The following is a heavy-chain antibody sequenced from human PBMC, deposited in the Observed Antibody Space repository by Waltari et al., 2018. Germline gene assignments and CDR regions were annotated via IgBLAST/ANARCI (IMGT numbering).Heavy chain of an antibody. CDR1: GGTFSSYA. Sequence: QVQLVQSGAEVKKPGSSVKVSCKASGGTFSSYAINWVRQAPGQGLEWMGGIIPILVIANYAQKFQGRVTITADKSTSTAYMELSSLRSEDTAVYYCARDPDGYSNWGADYWGQGTLVTIS. CDR3: ARDPDGYSNWGADY. V-gene: IGHV1-69*10. D-gene: IGHD6-13*01. J-gene: IGHJ4*02. CDR2: IIPILVIA.